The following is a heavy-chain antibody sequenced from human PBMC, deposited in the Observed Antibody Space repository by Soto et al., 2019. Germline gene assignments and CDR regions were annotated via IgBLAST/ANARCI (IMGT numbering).Heavy chain of an antibody. D-gene: IGHD2-2*02. J-gene: IGHJ6*02. V-gene: IGHV1-18*04. CDR2: ISAYNGNT. CDR3: ARDRDTVVVPAAISNYYYGMDV. CDR1: GYTFTSYG. Sequence: QVQLVQSGAEVKKPGASVKVSCKASGYTFTSYGISWVRQAPGQGLEWMGWISAYNGNTNYAQKLQGRVTMTTDTSTSTAYMELRSLRSDDTAVYYCARDRDTVVVPAAISNYYYGMDVWGQGTTVTVSS.